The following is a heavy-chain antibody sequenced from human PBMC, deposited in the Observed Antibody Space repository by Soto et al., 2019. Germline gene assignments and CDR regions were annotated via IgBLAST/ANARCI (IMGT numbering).Heavy chain of an antibody. CDR1: GDSVSSGSYY. J-gene: IGHJ5*02. V-gene: IGHV4-61*01. CDR3: ARVCAVPYDPCWFDP. CDR2: IYYSGST. Sequence: QVQLQESGPGLVKPSETLSLSCTVSGDSVSSGSYYWSWIRQPPGKGLEWIGYIYYSGSTNYNPSLKSRATISVDTSKNQFSLKLSSVTAADTAVYYCARVCAVPYDPCWFDPWGPGTLVTVSS. D-gene: IGHD3-16*01.